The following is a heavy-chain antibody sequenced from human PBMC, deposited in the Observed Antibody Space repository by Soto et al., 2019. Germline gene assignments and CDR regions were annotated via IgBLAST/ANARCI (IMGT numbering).Heavy chain of an antibody. J-gene: IGHJ6*03. V-gene: IGHV5-51*01. Sequence: PGESLKISCKGSGYSFTSYWIGWVRQMPGKGLEWMGIIYPGDSDTRYSPSFQGQVTISADKSISTAYLQWSSLKASDTAMYYCACSVRNYDILTGSDYYYMDVWGKGTTVTVSS. D-gene: IGHD3-9*01. CDR2: IYPGDSDT. CDR1: GYSFTSYW. CDR3: ACSVRNYDILTGSDYYYMDV.